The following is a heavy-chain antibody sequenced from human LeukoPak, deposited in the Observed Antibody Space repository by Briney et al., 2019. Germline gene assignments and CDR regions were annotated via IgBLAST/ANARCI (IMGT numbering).Heavy chain of an antibody. D-gene: IGHD3-22*01. CDR3: AKEIYYDSTGPQY. CDR1: GFTFTTYW. J-gene: IGHJ4*02. V-gene: IGHV3-7*03. CDR2: INQDGSEK. Sequence: PGGSLRLSCAASGFTFTTYWMTWVRQAPGKGLEWVANINQDGSEKYFVDSVKGRFTISRDNAKNSLYLQMNSLRVEDTAVYHCAKEIYYDSTGPQYWGQGTLVTVSS.